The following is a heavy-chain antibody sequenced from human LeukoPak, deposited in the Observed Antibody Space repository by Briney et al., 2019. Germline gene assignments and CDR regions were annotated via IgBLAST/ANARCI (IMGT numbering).Heavy chain of an antibody. D-gene: IGHD3-22*01. V-gene: IGHV3-21*01. Sequence: GGSLRLSCAASGFTFSSYSMNWVRQAPGKGLEWVSSISSSSSYIYYADSVKGRFTISRDNAKNSLYLQMNSLRAEDTAVYYCARDYYDSSGYYYFDYWGQGTLVTVSS. CDR3: ARDYYDSSGYYYFDY. J-gene: IGHJ4*02. CDR2: ISSSSSYI. CDR1: GFTFSSYS.